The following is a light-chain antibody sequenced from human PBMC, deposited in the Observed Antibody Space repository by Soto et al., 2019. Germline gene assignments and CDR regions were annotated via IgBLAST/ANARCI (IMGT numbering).Light chain of an antibody. V-gene: IGLV2-23*01. J-gene: IGLJ1*01. CDR2: EGI. Sequence: QSSLAQPASLSGSPGQSITISCTGTSSTVGGFNVVPWYQQHPGKAPKVIIYEGIKRPSGVSNRFSGSNSGSTASLTISGLQAEDEADYYCCSYVGATTYVFGTGTKVTVL. CDR3: CSYVGATTYV. CDR1: SSTVGGFNV.